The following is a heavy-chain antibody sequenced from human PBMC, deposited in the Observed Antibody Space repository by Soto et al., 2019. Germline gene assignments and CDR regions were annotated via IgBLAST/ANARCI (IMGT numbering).Heavy chain of an antibody. CDR3: ARIPVDTYMINWVVP. D-gene: IGHD3-16*01. CDR2: IYYGGST. J-gene: IGHJ5*02. Sequence: QVQLQESGPGLVKPSETLSLTCTVSGGSVSSGDYYWSWIRQPPGKGLEWIGYIYYGGSTNHNPSLKSRVSIAVDTSKNQFSLKLNSVTAADTAVYYCARIPVDTYMINWVVPWGQGTRVSVSS. V-gene: IGHV4-61*08. CDR1: GGSVSSGDYY.